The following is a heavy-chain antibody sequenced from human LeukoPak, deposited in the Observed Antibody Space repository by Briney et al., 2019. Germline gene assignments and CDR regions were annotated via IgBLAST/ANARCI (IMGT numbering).Heavy chain of an antibody. Sequence: GGSLRLSCAASGFTFSSYEMNWVRQAPGKGLEWVSYISSSGSTIYYADSVKGRFTISRDNAKNSLYLQMNSLRAEDTAVYYCARGDGGIAAAGSVYYYYYMDVWGKGTTVTVSS. J-gene: IGHJ6*03. CDR3: ARGDGGIAAAGSVYYYYYMDV. V-gene: IGHV3-48*03. D-gene: IGHD6-13*01. CDR2: ISSSGSTI. CDR1: GFTFSSYE.